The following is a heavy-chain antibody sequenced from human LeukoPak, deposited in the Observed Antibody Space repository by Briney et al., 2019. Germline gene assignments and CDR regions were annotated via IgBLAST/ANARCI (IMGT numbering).Heavy chain of an antibody. J-gene: IGHJ4*02. CDR3: ARARGYYYDSSGYYHTSILDY. CDR1: GGSISSGGYY. Sequence: SQTLSLTCTVSGGSISSGGYYWSWIRQHPGKGLEWIGYIYYSGSTYYNPSLKSRLTISVDTSKNQFSLKLSSVTAADTAVYYCARARGYYYDSSGYYHTSILDYGGEGTLVTVPS. V-gene: IGHV4-31*03. CDR2: IYYSGST. D-gene: IGHD3-22*01.